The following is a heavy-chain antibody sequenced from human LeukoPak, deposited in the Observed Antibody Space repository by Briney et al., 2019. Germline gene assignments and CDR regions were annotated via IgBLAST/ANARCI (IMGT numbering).Heavy chain of an antibody. D-gene: IGHD2-2*01. V-gene: IGHV3-21*04. CDR3: AKADIVVVPAAPIPIDY. J-gene: IGHJ4*02. CDR2: ISSNSLSI. CDR1: GFTFNTYT. Sequence: GGSLRLSCAASGFTFNTYTMNWVRQAPGKGLEWVSSISSNSLSIYYADSVKGRFTISRDNAKNTLYLQMNSLRAEDTAVYYCAKADIVVVPAAPIPIDYWGQGTLVTVSS.